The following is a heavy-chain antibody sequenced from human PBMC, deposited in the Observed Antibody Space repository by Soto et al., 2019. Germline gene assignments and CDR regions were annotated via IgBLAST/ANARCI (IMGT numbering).Heavy chain of an antibody. CDR3: ARAKILSTVTTNWFDP. Sequence: GGSLRLSCAASGFTVSSNYMSWVRQAPGKGLEWVSVIYSGCSTYHADSVKGRFTISRHNSKNTLYLQMNSLRAEDTAVYYCARAKILSTVTTNWFDPWGQGTLVTVSS. CDR2: IYSGCST. J-gene: IGHJ5*02. CDR1: GFTVSSNY. V-gene: IGHV3-53*04. D-gene: IGHD4-17*01.